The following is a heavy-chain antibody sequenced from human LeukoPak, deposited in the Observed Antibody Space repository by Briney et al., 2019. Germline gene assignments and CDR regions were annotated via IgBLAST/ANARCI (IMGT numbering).Heavy chain of an antibody. CDR1: GFTFSSYA. CDR3: AKIPTYYDYVWGSYRPYFDY. CDR2: ISGSGGST. D-gene: IGHD3-16*02. Sequence: PGGSLRLSCAASGFTFSSYAMSWVRQAPEKGLEWVSAISGSGGSTYYADSVKGRFIISRDNSKNTLYLQMNSLRAEDTAVYYCAKIPTYYDYVWGSYRPYFDYWGQGTLVTVSS. J-gene: IGHJ4*02. V-gene: IGHV3-23*01.